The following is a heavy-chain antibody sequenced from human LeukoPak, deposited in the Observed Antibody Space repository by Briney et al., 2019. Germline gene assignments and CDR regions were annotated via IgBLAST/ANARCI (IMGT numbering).Heavy chain of an antibody. V-gene: IGHV3-66*01. Sequence: GGSLRLSCAASGFTVSSNYMSWVRQAPGKGLEWVSVIYSGGSTYYADSVKGRFTISRDNSKNTLYLQMNSLRAEGTAVYYCATSYSSGWVYYWGQGTLVTVSS. CDR2: IYSGGST. CDR3: ATSYSSGWVYY. J-gene: IGHJ4*02. CDR1: GFTVSSNY. D-gene: IGHD6-19*01.